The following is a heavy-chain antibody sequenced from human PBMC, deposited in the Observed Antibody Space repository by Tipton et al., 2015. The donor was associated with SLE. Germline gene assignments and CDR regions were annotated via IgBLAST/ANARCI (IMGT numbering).Heavy chain of an antibody. CDR1: GGSISSLSYF. V-gene: IGHV4-39*07. CDR3: ARPTITMVQGLIEKAPVAFDI. Sequence: TLSLTCTVSGGSISSLSYFWGWIRQPPGKGLAWIGSFHYNGVTDFNPSLKSRISMPLDRPNNQFSLKLTSVTAADTAVYYCARPTITMVQGLIEKAPVAFDIWGQGTMVTVSS. J-gene: IGHJ3*02. D-gene: IGHD3-10*01. CDR2: FHYNGVT.